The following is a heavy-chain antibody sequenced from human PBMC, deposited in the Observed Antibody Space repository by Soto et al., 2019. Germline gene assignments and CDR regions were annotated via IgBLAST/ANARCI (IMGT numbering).Heavy chain of an antibody. J-gene: IGHJ4*02. Sequence: GGSLRLSCAASGFTFSSYSMNWVRQAPGKGLEWVSYISSSSSTIYYADSVKGRFTISRDNAKNSLYLQMNSLRAEDTAVYYCASEEVLLWFGELSYDFDYWGQGTLVTVSS. V-gene: IGHV3-48*01. CDR1: GFTFSSYS. CDR3: ASEEVLLWFGELSYDFDY. CDR2: ISSSSSTI. D-gene: IGHD3-10*01.